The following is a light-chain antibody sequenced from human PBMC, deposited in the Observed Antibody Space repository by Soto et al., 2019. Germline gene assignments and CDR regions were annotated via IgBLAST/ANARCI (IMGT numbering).Light chain of an antibody. CDR1: TSDVGSYDY. J-gene: IGLJ3*02. CDR2: DVS. CDR3: QSYDNSLSGSWV. Sequence: QSALTQPRSVSGSPGQSVTISCTGTTSDVGSYDYVSWYQQHPGKAPKLLIHDVSKRPSGVPDRFSGSKSGTSASLAINGLQAEDEAHYYCQSYDNSLSGSWVFGGGTKLTVL. V-gene: IGLV2-11*01.